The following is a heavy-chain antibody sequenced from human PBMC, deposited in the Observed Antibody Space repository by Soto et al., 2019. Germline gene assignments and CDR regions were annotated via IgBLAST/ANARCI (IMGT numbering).Heavy chain of an antibody. CDR1: GFTFSSYA. V-gene: IGHV3-23*01. J-gene: IGHJ4*02. D-gene: IGHD3-9*01. Sequence: GGSLRLSCAASGFTFSSYAMSWVRQAPGKGLEWVSAISGSGGSTYYADSVKGRFTISRDNSKNTLYLQMNSLRAEDTAVYYCARSLRYFDWLLPANFDYWGQGTLVTVSS. CDR3: ARSLRYFDWLLPANFDY. CDR2: ISGSGGST.